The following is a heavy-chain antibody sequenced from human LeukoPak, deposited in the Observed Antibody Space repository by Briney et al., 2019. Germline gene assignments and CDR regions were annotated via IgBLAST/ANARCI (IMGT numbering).Heavy chain of an antibody. CDR3: AIFDWVGNWFDP. D-gene: IGHD3-9*01. CDR2: IYYSGST. Sequence: SETLSLTCTVSGGSISSYYWSWIRQPPGKGLEWIGYIYYSGSTNYNPSPKSRVTISVDTSKNQFSLKLSSVTAADTAVYYCAIFDWVGNWFDPWGQGTLVTVSS. V-gene: IGHV4-59*01. J-gene: IGHJ5*02. CDR1: GGSISSYY.